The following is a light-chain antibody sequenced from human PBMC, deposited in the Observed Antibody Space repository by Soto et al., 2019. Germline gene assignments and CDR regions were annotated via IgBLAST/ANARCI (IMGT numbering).Light chain of an antibody. Sequence: ENVLTQSPGTLSLSPGERATLSCRASQSVSSNYLAWYHQKPGQAPRLLMYGASRRATGIPDRFSGSGSGTDFTLTISRLESEDFAVYYCQQYGSSPYTFGQGTKLEIK. CDR1: QSVSSNY. CDR3: QQYGSSPYT. CDR2: GAS. J-gene: IGKJ2*01. V-gene: IGKV3-20*01.